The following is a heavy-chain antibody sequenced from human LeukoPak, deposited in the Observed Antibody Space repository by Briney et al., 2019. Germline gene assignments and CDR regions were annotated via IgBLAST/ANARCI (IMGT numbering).Heavy chain of an antibody. V-gene: IGHV4-4*02. D-gene: IGHD6-13*01. Sequence: SETLSLTCAVSGGSISSSNWWSWVRQPPGKGLEWIGEIYHSGSTNYNPSLKSRVTISVDTSKNQFSLKLSSVTAADTAVYYCARESGVIAAFDYWGQGTLVTVSS. CDR3: ARESGVIAAFDY. CDR2: IYHSGST. J-gene: IGHJ4*02. CDR1: GGSISSSNW.